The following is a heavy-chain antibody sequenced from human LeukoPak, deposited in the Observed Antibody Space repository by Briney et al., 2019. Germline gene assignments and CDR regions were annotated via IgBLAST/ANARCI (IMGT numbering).Heavy chain of an antibody. Sequence: SVKVSCKASGGTFSSYAISWVRQAPGQGLERMGGIIPIFGTANYAQKFQGRVTITTDESTSTAYMELSGLRSEDTAVYYCARDHERDHDYYYYMDVWGKGTTVTVS. CDR1: GGTFSSYA. CDR2: IIPIFGTA. J-gene: IGHJ6*03. V-gene: IGHV1-69*05. CDR3: ARDHERDHDYYYYMDV.